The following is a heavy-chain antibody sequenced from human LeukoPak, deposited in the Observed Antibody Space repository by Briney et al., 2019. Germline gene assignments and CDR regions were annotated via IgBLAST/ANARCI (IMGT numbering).Heavy chain of an antibody. V-gene: IGHV3-9*01. CDR2: ISWNSGSI. CDR3: AKDKGAWWYLDY. CDR1: GFTFDDYA. J-gene: IGHJ4*02. D-gene: IGHD2-8*02. Sequence: HPGRSLRLSCAASGFTFDDYAMHWVRQAPGKGLEWVSGISWNSGSIGYADSVKGRFTISRDNAKNSLYLQMNSLRAEDTALYYCAKDKGAWWYLDYWGQGTLVTVSS.